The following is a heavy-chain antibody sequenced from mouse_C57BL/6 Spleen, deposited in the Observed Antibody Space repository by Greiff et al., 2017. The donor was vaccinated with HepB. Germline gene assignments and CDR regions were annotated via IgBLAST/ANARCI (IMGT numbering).Heavy chain of an antibody. CDR2: IDPSDSET. J-gene: IGHJ4*01. V-gene: IGHV1-52*01. CDR3: ARWTSVVSMDY. Sequence: VQLQQSGAELVRPGSSVKLSCKASGYTFTSYWMHWVKQRPIQGLEWIGNIDPSDSETHYNQKFKDKATLTVDKSSSTSYMQLRSLTSEDSEVYYGARWTSVVSMDYWGQGTSVTVSS. CDR1: GYTFTSYW. D-gene: IGHD1-1*01.